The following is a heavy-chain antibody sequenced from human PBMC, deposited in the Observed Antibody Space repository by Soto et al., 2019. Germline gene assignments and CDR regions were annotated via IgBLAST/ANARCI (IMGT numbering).Heavy chain of an antibody. CDR1: GYTFTSYY. CDR2: INPSGGST. V-gene: IGHV1-46*01. J-gene: IGHJ4*02. Sequence: GASVKVSCKASGYTFTSYYMHWVRQAPGQGLEWMGIINPSGGSTSYAQKFQGRVTMTRDTSTSTVYMELSSLRSEDTAVYYCAREPRARHYYGSGRHIDYWGQGTLVTAPQ. D-gene: IGHD3-10*01. CDR3: AREPRARHYYGSGRHIDY.